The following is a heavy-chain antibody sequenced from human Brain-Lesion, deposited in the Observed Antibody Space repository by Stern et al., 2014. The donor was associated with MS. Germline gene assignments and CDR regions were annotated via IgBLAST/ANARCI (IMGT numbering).Heavy chain of an antibody. V-gene: IGHV4-4*02. CDR1: GGSISSSNW. D-gene: IGHD6-13*01. J-gene: IGHJ4*02. CDR3: ARFPASRPHVFDS. Sequence: VQLVESGPGLVKPSGTLSLTCAVSGGSISSSNWWSWVRQSPGKGLEWIGESDHSGSTIYNPSLKSRVTVSGDKSKNRLSLNLRSVPAADTAVYFCARFPASRPHVFDSWGQGTLVTVSS. CDR2: SDHSGST.